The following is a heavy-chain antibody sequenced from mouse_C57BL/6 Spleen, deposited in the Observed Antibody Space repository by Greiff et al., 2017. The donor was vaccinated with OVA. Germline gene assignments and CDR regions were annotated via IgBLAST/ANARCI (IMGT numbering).Heavy chain of an antibody. Sequence: EVQLQQPGAELVKPGASVKLSCTASGFNIKDYYMHWVKQRTEQGLEWIGRIDPEDGETKYAPKFQGKATITVDTSSNTAYLQLSSLTSEDTAVYYSAGCGYGYDGEGYAMDYWGQGTSVTVSS. J-gene: IGHJ4*01. D-gene: IGHD2-2*01. V-gene: IGHV14-2*01. CDR2: IDPEDGET. CDR1: GFNIKDYY. CDR3: AGCGYGYDGEGYAMDY.